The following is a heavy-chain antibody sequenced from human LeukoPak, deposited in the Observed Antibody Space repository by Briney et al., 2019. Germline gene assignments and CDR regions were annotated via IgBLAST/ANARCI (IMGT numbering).Heavy chain of an antibody. J-gene: IGHJ5*02. Sequence: PSETLSLTCTVSGGSISSGSYYWSWIRQPPGKGLEWIGYIYYSGNTDYNPSLKSRVTISVDTSKKQFFLKLSSVTAADTAVYYCARHIQSWFDPWGQGTLVTVSS. CDR1: GGSISSGSYY. D-gene: IGHD5-18*01. CDR3: ARHIQSWFDP. V-gene: IGHV4-61*01. CDR2: IYYSGNT.